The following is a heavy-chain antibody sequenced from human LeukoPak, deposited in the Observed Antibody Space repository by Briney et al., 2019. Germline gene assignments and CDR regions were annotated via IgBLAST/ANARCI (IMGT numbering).Heavy chain of an antibody. CDR2: INPSGCST. V-gene: IGHV1-46*01. J-gene: IGHJ5*02. CDR1: GYTFTSYY. D-gene: IGHD5-12*01. Sequence: ASVKVSCKASGYTFTSYYMHWVRQAPGQGLEWMGIINPSGCSTSYAQKFQGRVTMTRDMSTGTVYMELSSLRSEDTAVYYCARLRRNWFDPWGQGTLVTVSS. CDR3: ARLRRNWFDP.